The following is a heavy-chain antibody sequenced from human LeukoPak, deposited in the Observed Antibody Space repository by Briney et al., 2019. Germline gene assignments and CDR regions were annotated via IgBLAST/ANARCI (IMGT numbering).Heavy chain of an antibody. CDR3: ARPHLWFGELYFDY. D-gene: IGHD3-10*01. V-gene: IGHV3-7*01. J-gene: IGHJ4*02. Sequence: GGAVRLSCAASGFTFSSYGMHWLRQARGKGVEGVAHIKQDGREKYYVDSVKGRFTISRDNAKNSLYLQMNSLRAEDTAVYYCARPHLWFGELYFDYWGQGTLVTVSS. CDR2: IKQDGREK. CDR1: GFTFSSYG.